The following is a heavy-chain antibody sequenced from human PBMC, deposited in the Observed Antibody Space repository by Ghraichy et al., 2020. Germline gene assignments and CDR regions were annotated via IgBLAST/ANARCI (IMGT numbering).Heavy chain of an antibody. J-gene: IGHJ4*02. Sequence: LSLTCAASGFTFDDYAMHWVRQAPGKGLEWVSGISWNSGSIGYADSVKGRFTISRDNAKNSLYLQMNSLRAEDTALYYCAKDITIQGREPFFDYWGQGTLVTVSS. CDR2: ISWNSGSI. CDR3: AKDITIQGREPFFDY. CDR1: GFTFDDYA. D-gene: IGHD1-14*01. V-gene: IGHV3-9*01.